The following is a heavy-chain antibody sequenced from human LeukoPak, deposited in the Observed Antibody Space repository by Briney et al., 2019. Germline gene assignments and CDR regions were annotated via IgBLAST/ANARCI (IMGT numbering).Heavy chain of an antibody. Sequence: GGSLRLSCAASGFTFSSYWMSWVRRAPGKGLEWVANIKQDGSEKYYVDSVKGRFTISRDSAKNSLYLQMNSLRAEDTAVYYCARGESSGYYTYYGMDVWGQGTTVTVSS. J-gene: IGHJ6*02. CDR2: IKQDGSEK. D-gene: IGHD3-3*01. CDR3: ARGESSGYYTYYGMDV. CDR1: GFTFSSYW. V-gene: IGHV3-7*01.